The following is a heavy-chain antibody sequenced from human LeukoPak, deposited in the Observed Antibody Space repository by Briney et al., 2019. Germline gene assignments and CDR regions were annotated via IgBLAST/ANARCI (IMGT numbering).Heavy chain of an antibody. V-gene: IGHV4-34*01. D-gene: IGHD6-13*01. CDR2: INHSGST. CDR3: ASQAAADTGADY. Sequence: PSETLSLTCAVYGGSFSGYYWSWIRQPPGKGLEWIGEINHSGSTNYNPSLKSRVTISVDTSKNQFSLKLSSVTAADTAVYYCASQAAADTGADYWGQGTLVTVSS. CDR1: GGSFSGYY. J-gene: IGHJ4*02.